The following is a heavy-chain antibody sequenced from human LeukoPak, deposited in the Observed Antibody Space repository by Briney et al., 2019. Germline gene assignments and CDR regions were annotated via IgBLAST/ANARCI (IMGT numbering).Heavy chain of an antibody. J-gene: IGHJ4*02. D-gene: IGHD3-22*01. CDR3: ARAALKRYYYDSSGYYLDY. CDR1: GYTFTSYD. V-gene: IGHV1-8*02. Sequence: ASVKVSCKASGYTFTSYDINWVRQATGQGLEWMGWMNPNSGNTGYAQKFQGRVTMTTDTSTSTAYMELRSLRSDDTAVYYCARAALKRYYYDSSGYYLDYWGQGTLVTVSS. CDR2: MNPNSGNT.